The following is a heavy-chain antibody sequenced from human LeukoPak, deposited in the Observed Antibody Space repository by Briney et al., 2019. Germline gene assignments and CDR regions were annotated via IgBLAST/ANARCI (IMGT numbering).Heavy chain of an antibody. J-gene: IGHJ5*02. V-gene: IGHV1-18*01. CDR1: GYTFTSYG. Sequence: ASVKVSCKASGYTFTSYGISWVRQAPGQGLEWMGWISAYNGNTNYAQKLQGRVTMTTDTSTSTAYMGLRSLRSDDTAVYYCARADYDFWSGYYLNWFDPWGQGTLVTVSS. CDR2: ISAYNGNT. D-gene: IGHD3-3*01. CDR3: ARADYDFWSGYYLNWFDP.